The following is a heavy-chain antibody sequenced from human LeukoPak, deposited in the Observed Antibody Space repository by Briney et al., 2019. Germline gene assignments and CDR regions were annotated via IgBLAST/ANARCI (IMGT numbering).Heavy chain of an antibody. Sequence: ASVKVSCKASGYTFTSYYMHWVRQAPGQGLEWMGIINPSGGSTSYAQKFQGRVTMTRDTSTSTVYMELSSLRSEDTAVYYCTRSELQFDYFDYWGQGTLVTVSS. J-gene: IGHJ4*02. V-gene: IGHV1-46*01. CDR2: INPSGGST. D-gene: IGHD5-24*01. CDR1: GYTFTSYY. CDR3: TRSELQFDYFDY.